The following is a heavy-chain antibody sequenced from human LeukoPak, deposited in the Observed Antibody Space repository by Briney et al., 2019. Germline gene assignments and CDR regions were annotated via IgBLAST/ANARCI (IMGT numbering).Heavy chain of an antibody. V-gene: IGHV1-2*02. CDR2: INPNSGGT. J-gene: IGHJ3*02. CDR3: AGGHQRHRDAFDI. Sequence: ASVKVSCKASGYTFTGYYMHWVRQAPGQGLEWMGWINPNSGGTDYAQKFQGRVTMTRDTSISTAYMELSRLRSDDTAVYYCAGGHQRHRDAFDIWGQGTMVTVSS. CDR1: GYTFTGYY.